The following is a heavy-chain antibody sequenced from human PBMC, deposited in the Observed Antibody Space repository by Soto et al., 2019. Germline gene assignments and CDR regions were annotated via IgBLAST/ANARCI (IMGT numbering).Heavy chain of an antibody. CDR2: ISGGDGTM. CDR3: ARSYGGSYSRY. V-gene: IGHV3-48*01. Sequence: LRISCASSRFTVSNYTMSLSRQVQGKGLEWVSYISGGDGTMSYADSVKGRFTISRDNSKNSLYLQMNSLRAEDTAVYYCARSYGGSYSRYLGQGTQVTVSS. D-gene: IGHD3-10*01. CDR1: RFTVSNYT. J-gene: IGHJ4*02.